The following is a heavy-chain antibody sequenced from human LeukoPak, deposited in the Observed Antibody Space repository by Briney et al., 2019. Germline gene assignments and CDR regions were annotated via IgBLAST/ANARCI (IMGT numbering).Heavy chain of an antibody. Sequence: PSETLSLTCAVSGVSISSGSYSWNWIRQPPGKGLEWIGHIYHSGTTSYNPSLRSRVTISVDTSKNQFSLNLSSVTAADTAVYYCARVFQDAFDIWGQGTMVTVSS. J-gene: IGHJ3*02. V-gene: IGHV4-30-2*01. CDR3: ARVFQDAFDI. CDR1: GVSISSGSYS. CDR2: IYHSGTT.